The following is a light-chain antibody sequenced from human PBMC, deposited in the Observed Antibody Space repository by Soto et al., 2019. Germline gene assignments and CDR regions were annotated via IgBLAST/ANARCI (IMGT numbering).Light chain of an antibody. CDR1: SSNIGNNA. J-gene: IGLJ1*01. CDR2: YDD. Sequence: QSVLTQPPSVSEAPRQRVTISCSGSSSNIGNNAVNWYQQLPGKAPKLLIYYDDLLPSGVSDRFSGSKSGTSASLAISGLQSEDEADYYCSSYTKNSPYVFGTGTKLTVL. V-gene: IGLV1-36*01. CDR3: SSYTKNSPYV.